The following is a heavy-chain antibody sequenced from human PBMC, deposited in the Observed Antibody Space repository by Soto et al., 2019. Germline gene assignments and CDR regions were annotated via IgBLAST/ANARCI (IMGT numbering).Heavy chain of an antibody. CDR2: ISAYNGNT. CDR3: ARSSLVHCSGGSCDAFDY. V-gene: IGHV1-18*01. Sequence: ASVKVSCKASGYTFTIYGISWVLQAPGQGLEWMGWISAYNGNTNYAQKLQGRVTMTTDTSTSTAYMELSSLRSEDTAVYYCARSSLVHCSGGSCDAFDYWGQGTLVTVSS. J-gene: IGHJ4*02. CDR1: GYTFTIYG. D-gene: IGHD2-15*01.